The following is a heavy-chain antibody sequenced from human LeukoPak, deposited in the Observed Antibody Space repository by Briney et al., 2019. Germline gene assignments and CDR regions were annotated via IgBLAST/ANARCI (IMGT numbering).Heavy chain of an antibody. Sequence: PSETLSLTCTVSGGSISSYYWSWIRQPAGKGLEGIGRIYTSGRTNYNPSLKSRVTMSVDPSKNQFSLKLSSVTAADTAVYYCARGPGITMVRGVISYFDYWGQGTLVTVSS. D-gene: IGHD3-10*01. CDR3: ARGPGITMVRGVISYFDY. V-gene: IGHV4-4*07. CDR2: IYTSGRT. CDR1: GGSISSYY. J-gene: IGHJ4*02.